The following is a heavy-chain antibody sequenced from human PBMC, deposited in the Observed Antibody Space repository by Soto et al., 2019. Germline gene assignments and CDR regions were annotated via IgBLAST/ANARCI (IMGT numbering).Heavy chain of an antibody. CDR1: GGSISSGGYY. J-gene: IGHJ4*02. V-gene: IGHV4-31*03. Sequence: QVQLQESGPGLVKPSQTLSLTCTVSGGSISSGGYYWSWIRQHPGKGLEWIGYIFYSGSTYYNPSHKSRVTMSVDTSKNQFSLKLSSVTAADTAVYYCATYCSGGSCYLDYWGQGTLVTISS. CDR3: ATYCSGGSCYLDY. D-gene: IGHD2-15*01. CDR2: IFYSGST.